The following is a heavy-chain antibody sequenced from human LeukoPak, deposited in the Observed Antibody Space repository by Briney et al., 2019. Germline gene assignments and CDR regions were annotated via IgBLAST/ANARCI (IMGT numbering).Heavy chain of an antibody. Sequence: GGSLRLSCAASGFTFSSYVMNWVRQAPGKGLEWVSDISGSGDSTNYADSMKGRFTISRDNSKNTLDLQMNDLRAEDTAVFYCAKGLGGGYYVFDSWGRGTLVTVSS. CDR3: AKGLGGGYYVFDS. D-gene: IGHD1-26*01. CDR2: ISGSGDST. J-gene: IGHJ4*02. CDR1: GFTFSSYV. V-gene: IGHV3-23*01.